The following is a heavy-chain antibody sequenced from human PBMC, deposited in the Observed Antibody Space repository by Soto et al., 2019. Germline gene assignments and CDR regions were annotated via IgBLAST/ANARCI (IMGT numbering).Heavy chain of an antibody. V-gene: IGHV3-48*03. CDR1: GFTFSSYE. CDR3: ARRPTSPYYYGMDV. CDR2: ISSSGSTI. D-gene: IGHD5-12*01. Sequence: PVGSLRLSCAASGFTFSSYEMNWVRQAPGKGLEWVSYISSSGSTIYYADSVRGRFTISRNNAKNSLYLQMNSLRAEDTAVYYCARRPTSPYYYGMDVWGQGTTVTVSS. J-gene: IGHJ6*02.